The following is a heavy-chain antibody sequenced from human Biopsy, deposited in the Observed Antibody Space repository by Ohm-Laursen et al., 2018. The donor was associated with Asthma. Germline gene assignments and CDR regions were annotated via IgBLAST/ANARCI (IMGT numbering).Heavy chain of an antibody. CDR1: GGSMSSSGYY. CDR3: ARGQGRGIQLWSLDP. CDR2: IHNSGNT. J-gene: IGHJ5*02. Sequence: SETLSLTCTVSGGSMSSSGYYWGWIRQPPGKGLEWIGYIHNSGNTSYNPSLKSRVTISLDTSKNHFSLRLSLVTAADTAVYFCARGQGRGIQLWSLDPWGQGILVTVSS. V-gene: IGHV4-61*03. D-gene: IGHD5-18*01.